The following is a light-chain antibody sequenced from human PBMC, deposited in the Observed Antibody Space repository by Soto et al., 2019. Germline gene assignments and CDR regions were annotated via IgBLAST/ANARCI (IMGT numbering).Light chain of an antibody. CDR2: DAS. CDR1: ENVATNY. Sequence: IVLTQSPGTLSLSPGERATLSCRASENVATNYLAWYQQKPGQAPRLLIFDASTRAVGIPDRLSGSGSGRAFTLIISRLEPDDFEVDHCQQYAISQWNFGQGTKVDI. J-gene: IGKJ1*01. V-gene: IGKV3-20*01. CDR3: QQYAISQWN.